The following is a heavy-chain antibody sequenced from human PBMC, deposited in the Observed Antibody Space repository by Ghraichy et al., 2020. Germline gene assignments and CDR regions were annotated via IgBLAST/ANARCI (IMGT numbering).Heavy chain of an antibody. Sequence: GGSLRLSCAASGFTFSSYAMSWVRQAPGKGLEWVSAISGSGGSTYYADSVKGRFTISRDNSKNTLYLQMNSLRAEDTAVYYCAKDLWSVAAGPNYYYYGMDVWGQGTTVTVSS. V-gene: IGHV3-23*01. J-gene: IGHJ6*02. D-gene: IGHD6-13*01. CDR3: AKDLWSVAAGPNYYYYGMDV. CDR1: GFTFSSYA. CDR2: ISGSGGST.